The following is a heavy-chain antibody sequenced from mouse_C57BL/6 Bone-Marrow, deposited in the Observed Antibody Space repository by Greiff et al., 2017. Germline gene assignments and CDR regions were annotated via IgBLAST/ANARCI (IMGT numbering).Heavy chain of an antibody. CDR3: TRAFFTTFCGY. J-gene: IGHJ2*01. Sequence: QVQLQQSGAELVRPGTSVKLSCKASGYAFTSYWMHWVKQRPGQGLEWIGVIDPSDSYTNYNQKFKGKATLTVDTSSSTAYMQLSSLTSEDSAVYCCTRAFFTTFCGYWGQGTTLPVS. D-gene: IGHD2-12*01. V-gene: IGHV1-59*01. CDR2: IDPSDSYT. CDR1: GYAFTSYW.